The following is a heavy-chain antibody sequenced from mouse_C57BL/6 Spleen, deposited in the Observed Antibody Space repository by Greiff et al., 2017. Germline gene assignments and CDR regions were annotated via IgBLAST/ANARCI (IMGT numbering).Heavy chain of an antibody. D-gene: IGHD3-2*02. V-gene: IGHV5-4*01. Sequence: EVQLVESGGGLVKPGGSLKLSCAASGFTFSSYAMSWVRQTPEKRLEWVATISDGGSYTYYPDNVKGRFTISRDNAKNNLYLQMSHLKSEDTAMYYCARDGTAQATGFAYWGQGTLVTVSA. J-gene: IGHJ3*01. CDR3: ARDGTAQATGFAY. CDR2: ISDGGSYT. CDR1: GFTFSSYA.